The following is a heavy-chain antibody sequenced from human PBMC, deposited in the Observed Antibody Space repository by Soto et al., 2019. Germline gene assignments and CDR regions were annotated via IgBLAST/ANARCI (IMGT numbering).Heavy chain of an antibody. J-gene: IGHJ6*02. Sequence: QVQLVQSGAEVKKPGSSVKVSCKASGGTFSSYAISWVRQAPGQGLEWMGGIIPIFGTANYAQKFQGRVTITADESTSTAYMELSSLRSEDAAVYYCARAVRTGGIVGGDGVVHDYYGMDVWGQGTTVTVSS. V-gene: IGHV1-69*01. D-gene: IGHD1-26*01. CDR3: ARAVRTGGIVGGDGVVHDYYGMDV. CDR2: IIPIFGTA. CDR1: GGTFSSYA.